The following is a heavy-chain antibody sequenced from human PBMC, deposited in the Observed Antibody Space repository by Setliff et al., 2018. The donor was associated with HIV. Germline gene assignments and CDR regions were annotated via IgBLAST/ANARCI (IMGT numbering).Heavy chain of an antibody. CDR2: IYYSGGT. CDR1: GGSISSSSHY. Sequence: PSETLSLTCTVSGGSISSSSHYWGWIRQPPGKGLEWIGSIYYSGGTYYNPSLKSRVTISVDTSKNQFSLKLSSVTAADTAVYYCARVSRGGSSPGWFDPWGKGTTVTVSS. D-gene: IGHD6-6*01. J-gene: IGHJ6*04. CDR3: ARVSRGGSSPGWFDP. V-gene: IGHV4-39*07.